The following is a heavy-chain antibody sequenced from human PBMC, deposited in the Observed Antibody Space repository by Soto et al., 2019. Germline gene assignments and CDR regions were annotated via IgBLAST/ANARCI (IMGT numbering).Heavy chain of an antibody. CDR3: ARSYCTSTSCYVGWFDP. D-gene: IGHD2-2*01. J-gene: IGHJ5*02. CDR2: ISSSTSYI. CDR1: GFNFSNYG. Sequence: EVQLVESGGGLVKPGGSLRLSCAASGFNFSNYGMNWVRQAPGKGLEWVSSISSSTSYISYADSVKGRFTISRDNAKNTVYLQMNSLRAEDTAVYYCARSYCTSTSCYVGWFDPWGQGTLVTVSS. V-gene: IGHV3-21*01.